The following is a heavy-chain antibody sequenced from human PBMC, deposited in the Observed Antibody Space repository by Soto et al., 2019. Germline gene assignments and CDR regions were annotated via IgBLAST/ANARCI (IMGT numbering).Heavy chain of an antibody. D-gene: IGHD6-6*01. V-gene: IGHV3-23*01. Sequence: EVQLLESGGGLVQPGGSLRLSCAASGFTFSSFAMSWFRQAPGKGLEWVSAISGSGDSTNYADSVKGRFTISRDNPKNTLYLQMNSLRAEDTAVYYCAKLPLYGSSSHPLDYWGQGTLVTVSS. CDR3: AKLPLYGSSSHPLDY. CDR2: ISGSGDST. J-gene: IGHJ4*02. CDR1: GFTFSSFA.